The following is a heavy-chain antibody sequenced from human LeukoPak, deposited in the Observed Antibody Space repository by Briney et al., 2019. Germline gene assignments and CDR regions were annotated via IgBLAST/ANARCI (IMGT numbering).Heavy chain of an antibody. CDR1: GFTFSSYA. CDR3: ARAQVPIVVVPAAIDY. CDR2: ISYDGSNK. Sequence: GRSLRLSCAASGFTFSSYAMHWVRQAPGKGLEWVAVISYDGSNKYYADSVEGRFTISRDNSKNTLYLQMNSLRAEDTAVYYCARAQVPIVVVPAAIDYWGQGTLVTVSS. D-gene: IGHD2-2*01. J-gene: IGHJ4*02. V-gene: IGHV3-30-3*01.